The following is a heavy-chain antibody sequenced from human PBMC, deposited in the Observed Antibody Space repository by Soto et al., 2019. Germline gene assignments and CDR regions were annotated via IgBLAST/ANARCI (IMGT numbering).Heavy chain of an antibody. Sequence: QVQLVQSGAEEKKPGASVKVSCKASGYTFTSYAMHWVRQAPGQRLEWMGWINAGNGNTKYSQKLQGRVTITRDTSASTAYMELSSLRSEDTAVYYCARGMLRGAANDYWGQGTLVTVSS. J-gene: IGHJ4*02. CDR2: INAGNGNT. D-gene: IGHD3-16*01. V-gene: IGHV1-3*05. CDR3: ARGMLRGAANDY. CDR1: GYTFTSYA.